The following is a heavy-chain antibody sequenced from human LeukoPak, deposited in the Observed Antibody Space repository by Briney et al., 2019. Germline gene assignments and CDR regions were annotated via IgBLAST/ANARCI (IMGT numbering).Heavy chain of an antibody. CDR1: GDSINTTTYY. CDR2: IYYSGIT. V-gene: IGHV4-39*07. J-gene: IGHJ4*02. Sequence: SETLSLTCIVSGDSINTTTYYWGWIRQPPGKGLEWIGGIYYSGITYYSPSLKSRVTISVDTSKNQFFLKLSSVTAADTAVYYCARDRALGGDPYYFDYWGQGTLVSVSS. D-gene: IGHD3-16*01. CDR3: ARDRALGGDPYYFDY.